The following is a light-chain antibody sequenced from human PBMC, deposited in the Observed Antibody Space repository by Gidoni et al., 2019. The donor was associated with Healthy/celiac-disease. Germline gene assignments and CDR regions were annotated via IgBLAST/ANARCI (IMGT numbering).Light chain of an antibody. J-gene: IGKJ4*01. V-gene: IGKV1-33*01. Sequence: DIQMTQSPSSLSASVGDKVTITCKASQDISNYLNWYQQKPGKAPKLLIYDASNLETGVPSRFSGSGSGTDFTFTISSLQPEDIATYYWQQYDNLPLTFGGGTKVEIK. CDR3: QQYDNLPLT. CDR2: DAS. CDR1: QDISNY.